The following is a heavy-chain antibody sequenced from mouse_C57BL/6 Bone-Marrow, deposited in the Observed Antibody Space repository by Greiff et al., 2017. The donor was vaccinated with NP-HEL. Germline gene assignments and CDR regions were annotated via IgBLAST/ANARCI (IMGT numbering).Heavy chain of an antibody. D-gene: IGHD1-1*01. J-gene: IGHJ2*01. CDR2: INPNNGGT. CDR3: ARLLPRDYFDY. CDR1: GYTFTDYY. Sequence: EVQLQESGPELVKPGASVKISCKASGYTFTDYYMNWVKQSHGKSLEWIGDINPNNGGTSYNQKFKGKATLTVDKSSSTAYMELRSLTSEDSAVYYCARLLPRDYFDYWGQGTTLTVSS. V-gene: IGHV1-26*01.